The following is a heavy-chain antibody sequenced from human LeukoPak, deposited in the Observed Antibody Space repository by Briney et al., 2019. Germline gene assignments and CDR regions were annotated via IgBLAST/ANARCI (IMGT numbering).Heavy chain of an antibody. CDR3: AGTGSGSYHSDF. CDR2: IYYSGST. D-gene: IGHD3-10*01. J-gene: IGHJ4*01. CDR1: CDSFSGYY. Sequence: AAETLSLTCALYCDSFSGYYWSWIRQPPGKGLEWIGSIYYSGSTYSNPSLKSRVTISVDTSKNQFSLKLSSMPAADTDVHCCAGTGSGSYHSDFSVDGTQVTACS. V-gene: IGHV4-34*01.